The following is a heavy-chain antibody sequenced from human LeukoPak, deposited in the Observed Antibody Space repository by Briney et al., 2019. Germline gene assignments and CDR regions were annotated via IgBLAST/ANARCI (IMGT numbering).Heavy chain of an antibody. J-gene: IGHJ5*02. CDR3: AKVPRQHDNWFDP. V-gene: IGHV3-23*01. CDR1: GFTFSSYV. D-gene: IGHD3-9*01. Sequence: GGSLRLSCAASGFTFSSYVMSWVRQAPGKGLEWVSTISISGVSASYADSVKGRFTISRDNSKNMLYLQMNSLRAEDTAIYYCAKVPRQHDNWFDPWGQGTLVTVSS. CDR2: ISISGVSA.